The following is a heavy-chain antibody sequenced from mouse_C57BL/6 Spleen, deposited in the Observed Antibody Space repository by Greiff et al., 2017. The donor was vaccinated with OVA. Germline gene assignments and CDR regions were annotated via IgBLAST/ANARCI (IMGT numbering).Heavy chain of an antibody. Sequence: QVQLQQSGAELVRPGTSVKVSCKASGYAFTNYLIEWVKQRPGQGLEWIGVINPGSGGTNYNEKFKGKATLTADKSSSTAYMQLSSLTSEDSAVYFCARSRPYSNYEGGYFDVWGTGTTVTVSS. D-gene: IGHD2-5*01. CDR3: ARSRPYSNYEGGYFDV. CDR2: INPGSGGT. CDR1: GYAFTNYL. V-gene: IGHV1-54*01. J-gene: IGHJ1*03.